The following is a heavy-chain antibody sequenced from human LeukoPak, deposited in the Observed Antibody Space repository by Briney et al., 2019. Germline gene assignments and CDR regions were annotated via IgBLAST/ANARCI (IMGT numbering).Heavy chain of an antibody. CDR3: ARDRPGGSYLDFDY. Sequence: PGGSLRLSCAASGFTFSSYAMSWVRQAPGKGLEWVSAISGSDGSTYYADSVKGRFTISGDNSKNTPYLQMNSLRAEDTAVYYCARDRPGGSYLDFDYWGQGTLVTVSS. D-gene: IGHD1-26*01. V-gene: IGHV3-23*01. CDR2: ISGSDGST. CDR1: GFTFSSYA. J-gene: IGHJ4*02.